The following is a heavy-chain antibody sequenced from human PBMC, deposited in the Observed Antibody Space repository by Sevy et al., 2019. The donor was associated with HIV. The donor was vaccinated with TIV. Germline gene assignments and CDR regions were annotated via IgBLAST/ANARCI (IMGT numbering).Heavy chain of an antibody. CDR1: GYTFSSYR. CDR2: ISALNGDT. CDR3: ARAYCSGGRCYSLAD. J-gene: IGHJ4*02. V-gene: IGHV1-18*01. Sequence: ASVKVSCKASGYTFSSYRITWVRQAPGQGPEWIGWISALNGDTNYAQKLQGRVTMTTDTATSTGYMDLRSLRSDDTAVYYCARAYCSGGRCYSLADWGQGTLVTVSS. D-gene: IGHD2-15*01.